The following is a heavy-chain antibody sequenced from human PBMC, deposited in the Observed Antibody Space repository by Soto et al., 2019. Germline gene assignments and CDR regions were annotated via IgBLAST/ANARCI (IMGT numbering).Heavy chain of an antibody. CDR2: INRDGSST. J-gene: IGHJ6*02. V-gene: IGHV3-74*01. D-gene: IGHD3-22*01. CDR1: GFTFNTYA. CDR3: ARFYYDSSGYLPSPYYYYYGMDV. Sequence: PGGSLILSCAASGFTFNTYAMTWVRQAPGKGLVWVSRINRDGSSTSYADSVKGRFTISRDTAKNTLYLQMNSLRAEDTAVYYCARFYYDSSGYLPSPYYYYYGMDVWGQGTTVTVSS.